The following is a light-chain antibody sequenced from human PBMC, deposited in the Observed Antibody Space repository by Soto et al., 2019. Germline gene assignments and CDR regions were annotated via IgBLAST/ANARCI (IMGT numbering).Light chain of an antibody. Sequence: QSALTQPASVSGSPGQSITISCTGTSSDVGGYNYVSWFQQHPGKAPKLMIYEVSNRPSGVSNRFSGSRSGNTASLTISGLQSEDEAEYYCNSYTNNNPCVFGTGTKVTVL. V-gene: IGLV2-14*01. CDR2: EVS. J-gene: IGLJ1*01. CDR1: SSDVGGYNY. CDR3: NSYTNNNPCV.